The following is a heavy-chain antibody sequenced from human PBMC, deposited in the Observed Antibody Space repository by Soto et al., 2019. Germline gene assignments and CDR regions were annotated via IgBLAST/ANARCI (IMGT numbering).Heavy chain of an antibody. D-gene: IGHD3-16*01. V-gene: IGHV3-13*04. Sequence: GGSLRLSCAASGFTFSSYDMHWVRQATGKGLEWVSAIGTAGDTYYPGSVKGRFTISRENAKNSLYLQMNSLRAGDTAVYYCARGAGLNYYYYGMDVWGQVTTVTVSS. J-gene: IGHJ6*02. CDR1: GFTFSSYD. CDR3: ARGAGLNYYYYGMDV. CDR2: IGTAGDT.